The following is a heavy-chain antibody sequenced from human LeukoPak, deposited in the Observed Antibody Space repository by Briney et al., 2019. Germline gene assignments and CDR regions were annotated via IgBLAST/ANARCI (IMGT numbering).Heavy chain of an antibody. Sequence: SETLSLTCTVSGGSISNYYWSWIRQPAGKGLEGIGRMYNSGSTNYNPSLKSRVTMSIDTSKNQFSLKLTSVTAADTAVYYCAREGMVRGVRALDYYYYYMGVWGKGTTVTISS. J-gene: IGHJ6*03. CDR2: MYNSGST. D-gene: IGHD3-10*01. V-gene: IGHV4-4*07. CDR1: GGSISNYY. CDR3: AREGMVRGVRALDYYYYYMGV.